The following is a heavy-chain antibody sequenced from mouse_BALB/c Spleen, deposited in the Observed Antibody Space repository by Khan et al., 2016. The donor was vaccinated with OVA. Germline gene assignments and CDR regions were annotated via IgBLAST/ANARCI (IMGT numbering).Heavy chain of an antibody. CDR2: IYPGDGDT. Sequence: QVQLKQSGAELARPGASVRLSCKASGYTFTTYWMQWVKQRPGQGLEWIGTIYPGDGDTRYTQNFKDKASLTADKSSSTAYMQLNNLASEDSAVXYCASYRYDYFDYWGQGTTLTVSS. D-gene: IGHD2-14*01. J-gene: IGHJ2*01. V-gene: IGHV1-87*01. CDR1: GYTFTTYW. CDR3: ASYRYDYFDY.